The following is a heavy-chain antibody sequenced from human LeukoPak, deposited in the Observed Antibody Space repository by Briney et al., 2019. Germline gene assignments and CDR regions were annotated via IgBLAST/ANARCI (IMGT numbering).Heavy chain of an antibody. CDR2: IYTSGST. V-gene: IGHV4-61*02. D-gene: IGHD2-15*01. CDR1: GGSISSGSYY. Sequence: TLSLTCTVSGGSISSGSYYWSWIRQPAGKGLEWIGRIYTSGSTNYNPSLKSRVTISVDTSKNQFSLKLSSVTAADTAVYYCARILAAPYWFDPWGPGTLVTVSS. CDR3: ARILAAPYWFDP. J-gene: IGHJ5*02.